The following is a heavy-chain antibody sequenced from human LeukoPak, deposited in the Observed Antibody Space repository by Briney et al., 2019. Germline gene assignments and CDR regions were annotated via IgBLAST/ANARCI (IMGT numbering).Heavy chain of an antibody. CDR3: ARVPRRGDRFDP. J-gene: IGHJ5*02. V-gene: IGHV1-8*02. D-gene: IGHD2-2*01. CDR1: GYTFTSYY. Sequence: GASVKVSCKASGYTFTSYYMHWVRQAPGQGLEWMGWMNPDSGNTGYAQKFQGRVTMTRDTSISTAYMELSSLRSVDTAVYYCARVPRRGDRFDPWGQGTLVTVSS. CDR2: MNPDSGNT.